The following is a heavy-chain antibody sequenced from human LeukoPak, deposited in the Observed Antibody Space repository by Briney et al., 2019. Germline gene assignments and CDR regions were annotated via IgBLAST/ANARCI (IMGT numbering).Heavy chain of an antibody. CDR2: ISSSGSTI. Sequence: GGSLRLSCAASGFTFSSYEMNWVRQAPGKGLEWVSYISSSGSTIYYADSVKGRFTISRDNAKNSLYLQMNSLRAEDTAVYYCARDRRYFDWLPTPDDAFDIWGQGTMVTVSS. CDR1: GFTFSSYE. D-gene: IGHD3-9*01. CDR3: ARDRRYFDWLPTPDDAFDI. V-gene: IGHV3-48*03. J-gene: IGHJ3*02.